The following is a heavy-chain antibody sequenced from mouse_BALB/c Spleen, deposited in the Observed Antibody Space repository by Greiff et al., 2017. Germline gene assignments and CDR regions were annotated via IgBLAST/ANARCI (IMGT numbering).Heavy chain of an antibody. CDR1: GFAFSSYD. CDR2: ISSGGGST. Sequence: EVNVVESGGGLVKPGGSLKLSCAASGFAFSSYDMSWVRQTPEKRLEWVAYISSGGGSTYYPDTVKGRFTISRDNAKNTLYLQMSSLKSEDTAMYYCARFYDGYPWFAYWGQGTLVTVSA. J-gene: IGHJ3*01. V-gene: IGHV5-12-1*01. CDR3: ARFYDGYPWFAY. D-gene: IGHD2-3*01.